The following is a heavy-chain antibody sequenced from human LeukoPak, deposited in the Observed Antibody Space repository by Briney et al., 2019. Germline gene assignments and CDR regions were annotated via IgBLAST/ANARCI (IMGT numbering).Heavy chain of an antibody. V-gene: IGHV3-21*01. Sequence: PGRSLTLSCAASGFTFSSYSMNWVRQAPGKGLEWVSSISSSSSYIYYADSVKGRFTISRDNAKNSLYLQMNSLRAEDTAVYYCARDAVVRGNYYMDVWGKGTTVTVSS. J-gene: IGHJ6*03. CDR1: GFTFSSYS. D-gene: IGHD3-10*02. CDR3: ARDAVVRGNYYMDV. CDR2: ISSSSSYI.